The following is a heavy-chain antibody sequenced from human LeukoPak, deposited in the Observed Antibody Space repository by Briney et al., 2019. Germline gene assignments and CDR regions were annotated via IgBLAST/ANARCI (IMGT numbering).Heavy chain of an antibody. CDR2: ISGSGGST. J-gene: IGHJ4*02. Sequence: PGGSLRLSCAASGFTFSSYAMSWVRQAPGKGLDRVSAISGSGGSTYYADSVKGRFTISRDNSKNTLYLQMNSLRAEDTAVYYCAKAVAGQFDYWGQGTLVTVSS. V-gene: IGHV3-23*01. D-gene: IGHD6-19*01. CDR1: GFTFSSYA. CDR3: AKAVAGQFDY.